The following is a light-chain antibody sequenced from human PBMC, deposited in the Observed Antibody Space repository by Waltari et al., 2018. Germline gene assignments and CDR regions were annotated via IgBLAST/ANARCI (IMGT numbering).Light chain of an antibody. J-gene: IGLJ2*01. CDR1: ISDDGAYNH. CDR2: DVS. CDR3: SSYTSSSVV. V-gene: IGLV2-14*01. Sequence: QSALTQPASVSASPGQSITITCTATISDDGAYNHVSWYQQHPGKAPKLMIYDVSDRPSGVSNRFSGSKSGNTASLTISGLQAEDEADYYCSSYTSSSVVFGGGTKLTVL.